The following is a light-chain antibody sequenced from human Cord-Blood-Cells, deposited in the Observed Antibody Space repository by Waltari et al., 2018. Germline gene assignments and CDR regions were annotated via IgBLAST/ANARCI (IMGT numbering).Light chain of an antibody. CDR1: QSISSY. J-gene: IGKJ4*01. Sequence: DSQMTQAPPSLSASVGDRLSVSCRASQSISSYLNWYQQKPGKAPKLLIYAASSLQSGVPSRFSGSGSGTDFTLTISSLQPEDFATYYCQQSYSTPLTFGGGTKVEIK. V-gene: IGKV1-39*01. CDR2: AAS. CDR3: QQSYSTPLT.